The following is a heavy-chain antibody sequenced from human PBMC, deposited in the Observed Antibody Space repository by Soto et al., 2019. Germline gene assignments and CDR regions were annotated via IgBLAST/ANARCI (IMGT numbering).Heavy chain of an antibody. V-gene: IGHV1-18*01. CDR3: ARFQLLLDQRRRSYYNYGMDS. J-gene: IGHJ6*02. CDR1: CYTFTSYG. CDR2: ISAYDGNT. Sequence: GXSAKGFSKASCYTFTSYGFSWGRQAPAQGLQWMGWISAYDGNTNYAQKLQGRVTMTTDTSTSTAYMELRSLRYDDTAVYYCARFQLLLDQRRRSYYNYGMDSWGQGTTVTVSS. D-gene: IGHD3-10*01.